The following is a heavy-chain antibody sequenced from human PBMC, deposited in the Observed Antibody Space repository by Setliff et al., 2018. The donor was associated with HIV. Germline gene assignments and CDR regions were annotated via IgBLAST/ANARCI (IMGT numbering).Heavy chain of an antibody. Sequence: GSLRLSCVASGITVSGIYMTWVRQAPGKGLEWVSVINGGTTTYYADSVKGRFTISTDNSKNTLYLQMNSLRAEDTAVYYCAKPLTQWGVSPYHYAVDVWGQGTTVTVSS. V-gene: IGHV3-53*01. J-gene: IGHJ6*02. D-gene: IGHD1-26*01. CDR3: AKPLTQWGVSPYHYAVDV. CDR2: INGGTTT. CDR1: GITVSGIY.